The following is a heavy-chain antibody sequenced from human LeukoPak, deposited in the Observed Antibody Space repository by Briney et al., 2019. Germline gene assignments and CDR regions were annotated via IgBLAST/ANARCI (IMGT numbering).Heavy chain of an antibody. CDR2: IYYSGST. Sequence: SETLSLTCTVSGASIISDDSYWSWIRHPPGKGLEWIGNIYYSGSTYYNPSLERRATISVDTSKNHFSLKLSSVTAAATAVYYCARQLSNDGDYAGAFDSWGQGTLVTVSS. CDR3: ARQLSNDGDYAGAFDS. CDR1: GASIISDDSY. D-gene: IGHD4-17*01. V-gene: IGHV4-30-4*01. J-gene: IGHJ4*02.